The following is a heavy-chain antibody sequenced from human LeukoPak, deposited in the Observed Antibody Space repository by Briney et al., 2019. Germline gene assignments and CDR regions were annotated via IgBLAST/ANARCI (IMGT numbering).Heavy chain of an antibody. J-gene: IGHJ5*02. D-gene: IGHD5-18*01. Sequence: GGSLRLSCAASGFTFSSYSMNWVRQAPGKGLEWVSSISSSSSYIYYADSVKGRFTISRDNSKNTLYLQMNSLRAEDTAVYYCAKEGAENEDTAMVFVSWGQGTLVTVSS. CDR3: AKEGAENEDTAMVFVS. V-gene: IGHV3-21*04. CDR2: ISSSSSYI. CDR1: GFTFSSYS.